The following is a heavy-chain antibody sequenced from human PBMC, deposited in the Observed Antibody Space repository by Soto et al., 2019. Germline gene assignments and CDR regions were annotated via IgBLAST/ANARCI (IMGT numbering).Heavy chain of an antibody. V-gene: IGHV1-46*01. Sequence: QVQLVQSGAEGTKPGASVRVSCKASGYTFTSYYVHWVRQAPGQGLEWMGIINPSGGAATYAEKFQGRVTMTRDTSTSTVYLELSSLRSEDTAVYFCVKSKNWDEGGSRYFEYWGQGTLVTVSS. D-gene: IGHD1-1*01. CDR3: VKSKNWDEGGSRYFEY. J-gene: IGHJ4*02. CDR1: GYTFTSYY. CDR2: INPSGGAA.